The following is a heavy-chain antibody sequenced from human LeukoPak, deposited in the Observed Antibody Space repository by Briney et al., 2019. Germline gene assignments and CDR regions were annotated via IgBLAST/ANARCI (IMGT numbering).Heavy chain of an antibody. CDR2: INHRGST. CDR3: ARAGNLGRDIVVVPGAIKGHIDY. J-gene: IGHJ4*02. D-gene: IGHD2-2*02. CDR1: GGSFSGYY. Sequence: SETLSLTCAVYGGSFSGYYWSWIRQPPGKGLEWIGEINHRGSTNYNPSHKSRVTISVDTSKNQFSLQLSSATAEVTSEYYCARAGNLGRDIVVVPGAIKGHIDYWRQESLVSVSS. V-gene: IGHV4-34*01.